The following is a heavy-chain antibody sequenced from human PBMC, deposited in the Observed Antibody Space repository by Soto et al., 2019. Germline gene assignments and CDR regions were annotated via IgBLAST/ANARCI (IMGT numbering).Heavy chain of an antibody. CDR2: IYYSGST. J-gene: IGHJ5*02. CDR1: GGSISSSSYY. V-gene: IGHV4-39*01. CDR3: ARHEQLAGWFDP. Sequence: QLQLQESGPGLVKPSETLSLTCTVSGGSISSSSYYWGWIRQPPGKGLEWIGSIYYSGSTYYNPSLKSRVTISVDTSKNQCSLKLSSVTAADTAVYYCARHEQLAGWFDPWGQGTLVTVSS. D-gene: IGHD1-1*01.